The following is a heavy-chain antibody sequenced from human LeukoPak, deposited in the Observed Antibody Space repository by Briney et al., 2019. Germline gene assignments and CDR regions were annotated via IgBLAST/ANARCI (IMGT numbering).Heavy chain of an antibody. CDR3: ARGDTMIVVGFGAFDI. J-gene: IGHJ3*02. CDR1: GFTFSSYA. CDR2: ISYDGSNK. V-gene: IGHV3-30-3*01. Sequence: PGGSLRLSCAASGFTFSSYAMHWVRQAPGKGLERVSVISYDGSNKYYADSVKGRFTISRDNSKNTLYLQMNSLRAEDTAVYYCARGDTMIVVGFGAFDIWGQGTMVTVSS. D-gene: IGHD3-22*01.